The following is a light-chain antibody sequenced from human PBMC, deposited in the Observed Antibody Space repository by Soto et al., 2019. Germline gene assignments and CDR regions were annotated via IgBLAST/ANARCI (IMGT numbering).Light chain of an antibody. Sequence: DIPMTQSPSTLSASVGDRVTITCRASQSISSWLAWYQQKPGKAPKLLIYKASSLESGVPSRFSGSESGTDFALTISNLQPDDFATYYCQQYKSHSYTFGEGTKLEIK. CDR2: KAS. CDR1: QSISSW. V-gene: IGKV1-5*03. CDR3: QQYKSHSYT. J-gene: IGKJ2*01.